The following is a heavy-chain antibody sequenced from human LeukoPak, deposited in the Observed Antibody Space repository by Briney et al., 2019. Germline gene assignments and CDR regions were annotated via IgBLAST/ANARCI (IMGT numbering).Heavy chain of an antibody. CDR1: GFTVSSNY. CDR2: IYSGGST. Sequence: GGSLRLSCAASGFTVSSNYMSWVRQAPGKGLEWVSVIYSGGSTYYADSVKGRFTISRDNSKNTLYLQMNSLRAEDTAVYYCARDLGRYYGSGSYYNYWGQGTLVTVSS. D-gene: IGHD3-10*01. J-gene: IGHJ4*02. V-gene: IGHV3-66*01. CDR3: ARDLGRYYGSGSYYNY.